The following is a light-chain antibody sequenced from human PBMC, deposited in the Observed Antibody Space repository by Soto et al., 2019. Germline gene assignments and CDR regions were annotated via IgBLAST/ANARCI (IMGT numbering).Light chain of an antibody. CDR3: GSWDSSMSAYV. V-gene: IGLV1-51*01. CDR2: DCN. Sequence: QSVLTHPPSVSSAPGQKFTISFSRSSSNIVGNSVSWYQQLPVTAPKLLIYDCNKRPSGIPDRFSGSKSGTSATLGITGFKTGDEADYYCGSWDSSMSAYVFGTGTKVTVL. J-gene: IGLJ1*01. CDR1: SSNIVGNS.